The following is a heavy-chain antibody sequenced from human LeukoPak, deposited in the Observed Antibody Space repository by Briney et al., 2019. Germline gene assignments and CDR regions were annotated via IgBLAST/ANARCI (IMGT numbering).Heavy chain of an antibody. D-gene: IGHD3-9*01. J-gene: IGHJ4*02. V-gene: IGHV4-34*01. CDR3: ARAGRYFDWLYLDY. Sequence: PSETLSLTCAVYGGSFSGYYWSWIRQPPGKGLEWIEEINHSGSTNYNPSLKSRVTISVDTSKNQFSLKLSSVTAADTAVYYCARAGRYFDWLYLDYWGQGTLVTVSS. CDR1: GGSFSGYY. CDR2: INHSGST.